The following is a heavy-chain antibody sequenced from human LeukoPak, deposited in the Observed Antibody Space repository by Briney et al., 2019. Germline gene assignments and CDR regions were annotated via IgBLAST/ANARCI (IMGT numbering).Heavy chain of an antibody. CDR1: GYTFGDYY. J-gene: IGHJ5*02. Sequence: GGPRRLPCAASGYTFGDYYMSWIRQAPGKGLEWISHISSSNVHTTYADSVKGRFTISRDNAKNTLFLQMNSLRAEDTAVYYCARDRFDQSSTNCFAPWVERPRVSVSS. CDR2: ISSSNVHT. V-gene: IGHV3-11*05. CDR3: ARDRFDQSSTNCFAP. D-gene: IGHD2-2*01.